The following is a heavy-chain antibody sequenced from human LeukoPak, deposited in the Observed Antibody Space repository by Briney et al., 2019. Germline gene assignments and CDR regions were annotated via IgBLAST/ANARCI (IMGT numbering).Heavy chain of an antibody. CDR3: AKDRSFVVPAATFDY. Sequence: GGSLRLSCAASGFTFDDYAMHWVRQAPGKGLEWVSGISWNSGSIGYADSVKGRFTISRDNSKNTLYLQMNSLRAEDTAVYYCAKDRSFVVPAATFDYWGQGTLVTVSS. D-gene: IGHD2-2*01. V-gene: IGHV3-9*01. J-gene: IGHJ4*02. CDR2: ISWNSGSI. CDR1: GFTFDDYA.